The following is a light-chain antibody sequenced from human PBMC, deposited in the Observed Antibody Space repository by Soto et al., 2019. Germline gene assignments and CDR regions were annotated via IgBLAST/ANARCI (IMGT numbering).Light chain of an antibody. CDR1: EDIRNY. CDR2: NAS. J-gene: IGKJ1*01. Sequence: DIQMTQSPSTLSASVGARVTITCRASEDIRNYLAWYQQKPGKAPNLLISNASSLESGVPSRFSGSGSGTEFDLTISSLQPDDFASYYCVQSKSYSTFGQGTKV. V-gene: IGKV1-5*01. CDR3: VQSKSYST.